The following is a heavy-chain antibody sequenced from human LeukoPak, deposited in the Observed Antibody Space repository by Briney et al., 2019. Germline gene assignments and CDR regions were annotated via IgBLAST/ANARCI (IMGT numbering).Heavy chain of an antibody. Sequence: SETLSLTCTVSGGSISTYYWSWIRQPPGKGLEWIGYIFYSGSTNYNPSLRSRVTISVDTSKNQFSLKLSSVTAADTAVYYCARRNWGLGYYFDYWGQGTLVTVSS. CDR1: GGSISTYY. J-gene: IGHJ4*02. CDR3: ARRNWGLGYYFDY. V-gene: IGHV4-59*08. D-gene: IGHD7-27*01. CDR2: IFYSGST.